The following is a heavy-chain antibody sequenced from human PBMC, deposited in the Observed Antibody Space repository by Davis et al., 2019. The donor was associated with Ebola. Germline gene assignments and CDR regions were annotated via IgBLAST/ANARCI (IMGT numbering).Heavy chain of an antibody. J-gene: IGHJ4*02. V-gene: IGHV3-23*01. Sequence: PGGSLRLSCAAFGFTFSSYAMTWVRQAPGKGLEWVSAISGSGGTTYYAGSVKGRFTVSRDNSKKTMYLQMNSLRAEDTAVYYCSSPNFDYWGQGTLVTVSS. CDR1: GFTFSSYA. CDR2: ISGSGGTT. CDR3: SSPNFDY.